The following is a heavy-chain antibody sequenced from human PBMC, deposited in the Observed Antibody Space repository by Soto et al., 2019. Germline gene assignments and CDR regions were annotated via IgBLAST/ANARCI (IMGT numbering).Heavy chain of an antibody. CDR2: ISSSSSYT. V-gene: IGHV3-11*05. J-gene: IGHJ3*02. CDR3: AGDADILTGSDAFDI. Sequence: QVQLVESGGGLVKPGGSLRLSCAASGFTFIDYYMSWIRQAPGKGLEWVSYISSSSSYTNYADSVKGRFTISRENAKNALYLQMNSLRAEDTAVYYCAGDADILTGSDAFDIWGQGTMVTVSS. D-gene: IGHD3-9*01. CDR1: GFTFIDYY.